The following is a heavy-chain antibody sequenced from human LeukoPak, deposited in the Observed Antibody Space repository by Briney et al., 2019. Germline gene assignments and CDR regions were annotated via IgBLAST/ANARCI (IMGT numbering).Heavy chain of an antibody. CDR3: ARGCRDGYSNYWYFDL. V-gene: IGHV4-59*01. Sequence: SETLSLTCTVSRGSISGYSWSWIRQSPGGALEWIGYIYYSGDTAYNPSLRSRVTMSVDTSKNQLSLQLSSMTTADTAVYYCARGCRDGYSNYWYFDLWGRGTLVTVS. CDR1: RGSISGYS. CDR2: IYYSGDT. J-gene: IGHJ2*01. D-gene: IGHD5-24*01.